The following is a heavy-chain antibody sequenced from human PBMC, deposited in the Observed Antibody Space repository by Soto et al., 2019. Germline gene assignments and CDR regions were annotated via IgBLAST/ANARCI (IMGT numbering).Heavy chain of an antibody. CDR2: ISAYNANA. CDR3: ARENSYFDY. CDR1: GYTFRNFG. V-gene: IGHV1-18*01. J-gene: IGHJ4*02. Sequence: IQLLQSGAEVKKPGASVKVTCKASGYTFRNFGISWVRQAPGQGLEWMGWISAYNANANYAQMFQGRLTMTADTSTSTAYMELRSLRSDDTAVYYCARENSYFDYWGQGTLVTVSS.